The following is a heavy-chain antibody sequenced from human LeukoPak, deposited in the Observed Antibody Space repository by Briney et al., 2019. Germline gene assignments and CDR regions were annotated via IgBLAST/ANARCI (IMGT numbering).Heavy chain of an antibody. CDR3: ARDELTGEPTFDY. J-gene: IGHJ4*02. CDR1: GFTFSSYA. V-gene: IGHV3-30*04. CDR2: ISYDGSNK. D-gene: IGHD7-27*01. Sequence: PGRSLRLSCAASGFTFSSYAMHWVRQAPGKGLEWVAVISYDGSNKYYADSVKGRFTISRDNSKNTLYLQMNSLRAEDTAVYYCARDELTGEPTFDYWGQGTLVTVSS.